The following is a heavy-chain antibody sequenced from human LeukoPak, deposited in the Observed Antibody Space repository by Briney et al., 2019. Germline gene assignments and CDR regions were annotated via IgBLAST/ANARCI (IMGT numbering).Heavy chain of an antibody. CDR3: ARAGWEVRGFDY. CDR1: GFTLSSNY. CDR2: IYSGGST. V-gene: IGHV3-53*01. D-gene: IGHD1-26*01. J-gene: IGHJ4*02. Sequence: PGGSLRLSCAASGFTLSSNYMSWVRQAPGKGLGWVSVIYSGGSTYYADSVKGRFTISRDNSKNTLYLQMNSLRAEDTAVYYCARAGWEVRGFDYWGQGTLVTVSS.